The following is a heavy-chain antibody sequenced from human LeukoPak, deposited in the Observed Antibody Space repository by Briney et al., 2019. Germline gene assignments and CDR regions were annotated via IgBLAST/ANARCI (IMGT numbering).Heavy chain of an antibody. D-gene: IGHD3-22*01. Sequence: EESLKISCKGSGYSFTSYWIGWVRQMPGKGLEWMGIIYPGDSDTRYSPSFQGQVTISADKSISTAYLQWSSLKASDTAMYYCARHHDSSGDAFQHWGQGTLVTVSS. CDR3: ARHHDSSGDAFQH. CDR1: GYSFTSYW. V-gene: IGHV5-51*01. CDR2: IYPGDSDT. J-gene: IGHJ1*01.